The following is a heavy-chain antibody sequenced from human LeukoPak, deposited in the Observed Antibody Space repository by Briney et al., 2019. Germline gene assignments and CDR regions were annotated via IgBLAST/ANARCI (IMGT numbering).Heavy chain of an antibody. Sequence: SETLSLTCTVSGGSISSYYWSWIRQPPGKGLEWIGYIYYSGSTNYNPSLKCRVTISVDTSKNQFSLKLSSVTAADTAVYYCARALVFNYYDFWSVYYHWFDPWGQGTLVTVSS. CDR3: ARALVFNYYDFWSVYYHWFDP. CDR2: IYYSGST. J-gene: IGHJ5*02. D-gene: IGHD3-3*01. V-gene: IGHV4-59*01. CDR1: GGSISSYY.